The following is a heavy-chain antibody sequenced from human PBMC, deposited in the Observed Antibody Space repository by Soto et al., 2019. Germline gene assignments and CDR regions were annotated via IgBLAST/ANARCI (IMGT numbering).Heavy chain of an antibody. Sequence: SETLSLTCTVSGVSISSSSYYCGWIRQPPGKGLEWIGSIYYSGSTYYNPSLKSRVTISVDTSKNQLSLKLSSVTAADTAVYYCARQANYCSGGSCYSLGEEWYAFHIWGQATMSNVSS. CDR2: IYYSGST. V-gene: IGHV4-39*01. D-gene: IGHD2-15*01. CDR1: GVSISSSSYY. CDR3: ARQANYCSGGSCYSLGEEWYAFHI. J-gene: IGHJ3*02.